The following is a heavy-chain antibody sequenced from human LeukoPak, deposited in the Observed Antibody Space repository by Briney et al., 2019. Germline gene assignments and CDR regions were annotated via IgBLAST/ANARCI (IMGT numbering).Heavy chain of an antibody. J-gene: IGHJ5*01. V-gene: IGHV3-23*01. Sequence: VSLSLSCQASGFTFSMYAMSWVRHALRQGLEWVASMCGTAGCTFYPDPVKGRFTISRDNSKNVLYLRMNSLTAEDTAIYYCAKDRPNFHENSGHYYRRDGDSWGQGTLVTVSS. CDR2: MCGTAGCT. CDR1: GFTFSMYA. CDR3: AKDRPNFHENSGHYYRRDGDS. D-gene: IGHD3-22*01.